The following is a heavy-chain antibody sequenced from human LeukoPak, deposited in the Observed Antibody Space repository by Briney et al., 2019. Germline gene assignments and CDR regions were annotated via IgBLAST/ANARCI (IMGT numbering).Heavy chain of an antibody. V-gene: IGHV3-23*01. J-gene: IGHJ4*02. CDR1: GFTFSNYG. CDR2: ISGSGHNT. D-gene: IGHD6-19*01. Sequence: GGSLRLSCAASGFTFSNYGMNWVRQAPGKGLEWVSAISGSGHNTYYADSVKGRFTISRDNSKNTLYLQMNSLRAEDTAVYYCARFPGYSSGWYCDWGQGTLVTVSS. CDR3: ARFPGYSSGWYCD.